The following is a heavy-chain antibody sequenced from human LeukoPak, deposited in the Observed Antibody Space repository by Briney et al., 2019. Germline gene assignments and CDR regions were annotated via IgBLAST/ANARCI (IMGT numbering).Heavy chain of an antibody. CDR1: GFTFSSYA. CDR3: APYSSSWYFRY. Sequence: PGGSLRLSCTASGFTFSSYAMHWVRQAPGKGLEWVAVISYDGSNRYYADSVKGRFTISRDNSKNTLYLQMNSLRAEDTAVYYCAPYSSSWYFRYWGQGTLVTVSS. D-gene: IGHD6-13*01. J-gene: IGHJ4*02. V-gene: IGHV3-30*04. CDR2: ISYDGSNR.